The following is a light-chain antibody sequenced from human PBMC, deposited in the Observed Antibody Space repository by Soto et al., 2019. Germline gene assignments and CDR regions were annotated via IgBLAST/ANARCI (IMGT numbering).Light chain of an antibody. CDR2: GAS. Sequence: VVTQSPATLSVFPGETATLSCRASQSVSSDLAWYQQRPGQAPRLLIYGASTRATGIPARFRGSGSGTEFRLTISSLQSEDGATYYCQQYNTWHPQMAFGRGTKVDIK. CDR3: QQYNTWHPQMA. V-gene: IGKV3-15*01. J-gene: IGKJ1*01. CDR1: QSVSSD.